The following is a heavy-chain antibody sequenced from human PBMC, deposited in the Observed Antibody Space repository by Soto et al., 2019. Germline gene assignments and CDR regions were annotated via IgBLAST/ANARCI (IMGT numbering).Heavy chain of an antibody. CDR2: ISGSGGST. V-gene: IGHV3-23*01. CDR3: AKDPYGGVGFYYGMDV. Sequence: GGSLRLSCAASGFTFSSYAMSWVRQAPGKGLEWVSAISGSGGSTYYADSVKGRFTISRDNSKNTLYLQMNSLRAEDTAVYYCAKDPYGGVGFYYGMDVWGQGTTVTVSS. J-gene: IGHJ6*02. CDR1: GFTFSSYA. D-gene: IGHD3-10*01.